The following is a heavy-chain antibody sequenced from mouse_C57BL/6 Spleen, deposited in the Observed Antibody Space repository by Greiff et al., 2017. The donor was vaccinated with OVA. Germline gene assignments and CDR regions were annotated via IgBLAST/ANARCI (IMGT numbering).Heavy chain of an antibody. J-gene: IGHJ3*01. V-gene: IGHV3-6*01. CDR3: ARELLRGFAY. Sequence: VQLQQSGPGLVKPSQSLSLTCSVTGYSITSGYYWNWIRQFPGNKLEWMGYISYDGSNNYNPSLKNRISITRDTSKNQFFLKLNSVTTEDTATYYCARELLRGFAYWGQGTLVTVSA. CDR1: GYSITSGYY. D-gene: IGHD1-1*01. CDR2: ISYDGSN.